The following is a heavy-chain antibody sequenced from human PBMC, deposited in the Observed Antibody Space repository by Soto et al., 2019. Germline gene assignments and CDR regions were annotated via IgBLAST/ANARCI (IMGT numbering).Heavy chain of an antibody. CDR3: ARAMPGIARHEDY. V-gene: IGHV3-11*05. CDR2: ISGSSSYT. Sequence: QVQLVESGGGLVKPGGSLRLSCAASGFTFSDYYMSWIRQAPGKGLEGLSYISGSSSYTNYADSVKRRFTISRDNAKNSLYLQMNSLRAEDTAVYYCARAMPGIARHEDYWGQGTLVTVFS. J-gene: IGHJ4*02. CDR1: GFTFSDYY. D-gene: IGHD6-13*01.